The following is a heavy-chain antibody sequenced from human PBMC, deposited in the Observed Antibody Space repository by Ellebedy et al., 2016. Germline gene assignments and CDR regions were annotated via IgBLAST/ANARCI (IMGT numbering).Heavy chain of an antibody. D-gene: IGHD5-18*01. V-gene: IGHV3-15*01. CDR2: IKSKTDGGAA. J-gene: IGHJ4*02. CDR1: GFTFSNAW. Sequence: GESLKISCAASGFTFSNAWMNRVRQAPGKGLEWVGRIKSKTDGGAADYAAPVKGRFTISRDDSKNTLYLQMNSLKTEDTAVYFCTTVYGYNYDSVWGQGTLVTVSS. CDR3: TTVYGYNYDSV.